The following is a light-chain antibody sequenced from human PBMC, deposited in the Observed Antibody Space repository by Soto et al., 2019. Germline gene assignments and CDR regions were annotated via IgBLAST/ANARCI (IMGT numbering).Light chain of an antibody. Sequence: DIQMTHSPSTLSASVGERVTITCRASQSISSWLAWYQQKPGKAPKLLIYKASSLETGVPSRFSGSGSGTEFTLTISSLQPDDFVTYYCQQYNSYPITFGQGTRLEIK. CDR2: KAS. CDR1: QSISSW. CDR3: QQYNSYPIT. J-gene: IGKJ5*01. V-gene: IGKV1-5*03.